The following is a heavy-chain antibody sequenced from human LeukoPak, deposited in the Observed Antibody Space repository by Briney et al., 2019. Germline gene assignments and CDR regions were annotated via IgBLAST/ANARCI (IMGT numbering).Heavy chain of an antibody. Sequence: GGSLRLSCAASGFPFNAYWMTWVRQAPGKGLEWVANIRQDGDTKYYVDSVKGRFTISRDNAMNSLYLQMNSLRAEDTAIYYCARSLPYGTTWYGRSDFWGQGTLVTVSS. CDR1: GFPFNAYW. CDR2: IRQDGDTK. CDR3: ARSLPYGTTWYGRSDF. J-gene: IGHJ4*02. V-gene: IGHV3-7*03. D-gene: IGHD6-13*01.